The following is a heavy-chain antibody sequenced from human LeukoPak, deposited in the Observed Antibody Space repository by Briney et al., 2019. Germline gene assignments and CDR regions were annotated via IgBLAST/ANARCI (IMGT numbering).Heavy chain of an antibody. Sequence: SVKVSCKASGYTFTSYGISWVRQAPGQGLEWMGGIIPIFGTANYAQKFQGRVTITADESTSTAYMELSSLRSEDTAVYYCARDLSGINWFDPWGQGTLVTVSS. CDR3: ARDLSGINWFDP. D-gene: IGHD3-3*01. CDR2: IIPIFGTA. J-gene: IGHJ5*02. CDR1: GYTFTSYG. V-gene: IGHV1-69*13.